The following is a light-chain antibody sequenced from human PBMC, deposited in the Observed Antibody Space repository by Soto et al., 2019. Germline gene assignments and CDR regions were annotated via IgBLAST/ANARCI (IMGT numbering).Light chain of an antibody. CDR2: DVN. CDR3: CSYAGSYDYV. J-gene: IGLJ1*01. CDR1: SSDVGAYNY. V-gene: IGLV2-11*01. Sequence: QSALTQPRSVSGSPGQSVTISCTGSSSDVGAYNYVSWYQHNTGKAPKLLIYDVNKRPSGVPDRFSGSKFGNTASLTISGLQADDEATFYCCSYAGSYDYVFGTGTKFTVL.